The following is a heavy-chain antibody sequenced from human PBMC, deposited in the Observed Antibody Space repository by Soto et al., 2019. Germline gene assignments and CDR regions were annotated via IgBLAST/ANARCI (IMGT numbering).Heavy chain of an antibody. D-gene: IGHD2-21*01. CDR2: TYYRSKWYN. V-gene: IGHV6-1*01. J-gene: IGHJ5*02. Sequence: XQTLSLTCAISGDSVSSNSALWNWIRQSPSRGLEWLGRTYYRSKWYNDYAVSVKSRITINPDTSKNQFSLQLNSVAPEDTAVYYCVREIAPRGFDPWGPGNLVTVSS. CDR1: GDSVSSNSAL. CDR3: VREIAPRGFDP.